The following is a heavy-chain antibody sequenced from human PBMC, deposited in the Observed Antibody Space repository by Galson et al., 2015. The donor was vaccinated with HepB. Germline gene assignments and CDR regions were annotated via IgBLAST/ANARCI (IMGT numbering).Heavy chain of an antibody. J-gene: IGHJ5*02. D-gene: IGHD2-2*02. CDR1: GFTFSSFW. CDR3: ARDASLIYPRGWFDP. CDR2: INTDGSAT. V-gene: IGHV3-74*01. Sequence: SLRLSCAASGFTFSSFWMHWVRQAPGKGLVWVSRINTDGSATNCADSVKGRFTISRDNAKNTLYLQMNSLRAEDTAVYYCARDASLIYPRGWFDPWGQGTLVTVSS.